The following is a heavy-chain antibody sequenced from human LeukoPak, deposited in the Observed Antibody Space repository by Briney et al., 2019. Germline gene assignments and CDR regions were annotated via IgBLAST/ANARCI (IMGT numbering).Heavy chain of an antibody. J-gene: IGHJ3*02. Sequence: SETLSVTCTVSGGSISRYYWSWVRQPPGKGLEWIGYIYYSGSTNYNPSLKRRVTISVDTSKNQFSLKLSSVTAADTAVYYCARDLGNAFDIWGQGTMVTVSS. V-gene: IGHV4-59*01. CDR3: ARDLGNAFDI. D-gene: IGHD3-16*01. CDR1: GGSISRYY. CDR2: IYYSGST.